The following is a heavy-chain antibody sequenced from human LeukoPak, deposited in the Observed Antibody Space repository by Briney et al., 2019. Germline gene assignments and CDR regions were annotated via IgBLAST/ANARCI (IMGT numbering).Heavy chain of an antibody. J-gene: IGHJ5*02. CDR3: ASHTTIISP. D-gene: IGHD5-12*01. CDR1: GFTFSSYA. Sequence: GGSLRLSCAASGFTFSSYAMHWVRQAPGKGLEWVAVISYDGSNKYYADSVKGRFTISTDNSKSTLYLQMNSLTAADTAVYYCASHTTIISPWGQGTLVTVSS. CDR2: ISYDGSNK. V-gene: IGHV3-30-3*01.